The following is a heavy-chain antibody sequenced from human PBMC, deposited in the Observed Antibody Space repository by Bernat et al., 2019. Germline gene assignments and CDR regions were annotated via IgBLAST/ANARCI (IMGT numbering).Heavy chain of an antibody. D-gene: IGHD1-1*01. CDR3: ERHAENDTHVTGFDI. CDR1: GASISSSNYY. V-gene: IGHV4-39*01. Sequence: QLQLQESGPGLVKPSETLSLTCTVSGASISSSNYYWGWIRQPPWKGLEWIGSIYYSGSTYYNPPLKSLVTISVDTAKNQVSLKMSSATAADTAKSYCERHAENDTHVTGFDIWGQGTMVTVSS. J-gene: IGHJ3*02. CDR2: IYYSGST.